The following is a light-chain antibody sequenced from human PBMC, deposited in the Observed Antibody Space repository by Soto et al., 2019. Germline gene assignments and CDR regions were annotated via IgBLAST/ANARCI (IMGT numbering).Light chain of an antibody. CDR2: GGS. J-gene: IGKJ2*01. Sequence: EIVLTQSPGTLSLSPGERATLSCRASQSVSSNYLAWYQQKPGQAPRLLIYGGSSRATGIPDRFSGSGSGPDVTLTISRLEPEDFAVYYCQHYGGSPPNTFGQGTKLETK. CDR3: QHYGGSPPNT. V-gene: IGKV3-20*01. CDR1: QSVSSNY.